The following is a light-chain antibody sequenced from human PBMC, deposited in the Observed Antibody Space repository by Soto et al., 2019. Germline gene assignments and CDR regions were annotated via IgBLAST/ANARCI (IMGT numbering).Light chain of an antibody. CDR3: QQLNRYPFT. CDR1: QGISNY. Sequence: DIQLTQSPSFLSASVGDRVTITCRASQGISNYLAWYQQKPGRAPKLLIYAASTLQTGVPSRFSGRGSGTEFTLTISSLQPEDFATYYCQQLNRYPFTFDPGTKVDIK. J-gene: IGKJ3*01. V-gene: IGKV1-9*01. CDR2: AAS.